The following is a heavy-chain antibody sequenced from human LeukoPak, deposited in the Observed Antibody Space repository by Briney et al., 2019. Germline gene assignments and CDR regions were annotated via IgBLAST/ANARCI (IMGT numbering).Heavy chain of an antibody. J-gene: IGHJ5*02. Sequence: PSQTLSLTCTVSGGSISSGGYYWSWIRQHPGKGLEWIGYIYYSGSTYYNPSLKSRVTISVDTSKNQSSLKLSSVTAADTAVYYCARGGSSSSDPFDPWGQGTLVTVSS. V-gene: IGHV4-31*03. CDR3: ARGGSSSSDPFDP. D-gene: IGHD6-13*01. CDR2: IYYSGST. CDR1: GGSISSGGYY.